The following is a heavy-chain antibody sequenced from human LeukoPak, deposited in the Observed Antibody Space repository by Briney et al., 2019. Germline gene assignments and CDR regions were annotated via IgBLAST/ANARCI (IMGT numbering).Heavy chain of an antibody. CDR1: GGSISSYY. CDR2: IYYSGST. V-gene: IGHV4-59*08. CDR3: ARSGSYGFDAFDI. Sequence: SETLSLTCTVSGGSISSYYWSWIRQPPGKGLEWIGYIYYSGSTNYNPSLKSRVTMSVDTSKNQFTLKLSSVTAADTAVYYCARSGSYGFDAFDIWGQGTMVTVSS. J-gene: IGHJ3*02. D-gene: IGHD5-18*01.